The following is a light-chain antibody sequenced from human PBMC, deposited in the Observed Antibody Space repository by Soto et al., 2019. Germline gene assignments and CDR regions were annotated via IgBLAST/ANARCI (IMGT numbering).Light chain of an antibody. J-gene: IGLJ1*01. V-gene: IGLV2-14*01. CDR2: DVS. CDR3: SSYTSSSTLQFV. CDR1: SSDVGGYNY. Sequence: QSALTQPASVSGSPGQSITISCTGTSSDVGGYNYVSWYQQHPGKAPKLMIYDVSNRPSGVSNRFSGSKSGNTASLTISGLQAEDEADYYCSSYTSSSTLQFVFGTGTQLTVL.